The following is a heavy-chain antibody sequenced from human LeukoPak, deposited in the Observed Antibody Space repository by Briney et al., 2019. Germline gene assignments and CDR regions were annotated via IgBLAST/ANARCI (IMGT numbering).Heavy chain of an antibody. J-gene: IGHJ4*02. CDR2: IKQDGSEK. D-gene: IGHD3-22*01. CDR3: AREYDSSGYYYAN. V-gene: IGHV3-7*01. Sequence: PGGSLRLSCAASGFTFSSYWMSWVRQAPGKGLEWVANIKQDGSEKYYVDSVKGRFTISRDNAKNSLYLQMNSLGAEDTAVYYCAREYDSSGYYYANWGQGTLVTVSS. CDR1: GFTFSSYW.